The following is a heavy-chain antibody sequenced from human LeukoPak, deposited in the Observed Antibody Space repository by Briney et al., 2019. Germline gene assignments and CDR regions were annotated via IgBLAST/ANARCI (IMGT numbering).Heavy chain of an antibody. CDR2: IYYSGST. Sequence: SETLSLTCTVSGGSISSYYWSWIRQPPGKGLEWIGYIYYSGSTNYNPSLKSRVTIPVDTSKNQFSLKLSSVTAADTAVYYCARDSRIAARPDAFDIWGQGTMVTVSS. J-gene: IGHJ3*02. V-gene: IGHV4-59*01. CDR1: GGSISSYY. D-gene: IGHD6-6*01. CDR3: ARDSRIAARPDAFDI.